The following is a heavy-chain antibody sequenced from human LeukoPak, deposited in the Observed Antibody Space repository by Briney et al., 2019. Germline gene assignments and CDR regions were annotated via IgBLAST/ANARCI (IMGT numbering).Heavy chain of an antibody. CDR2: ISGSGGST. V-gene: IGHV3-23*01. CDR1: GFTFSSYA. D-gene: IGHD2-2*01. J-gene: IGHJ6*02. CDR3: ARAIVVVPAAFYYYGMDV. Sequence: GGSLRLSCAASGFTFSSYAMSWVRQAPGKGLEWVSAISGSGGSTYYADSVKGRFTISRDNSKNTLYLQMNSLRAEDTAVYYCARAIVVVPAAFYYYGMDVWGQGTTATVSS.